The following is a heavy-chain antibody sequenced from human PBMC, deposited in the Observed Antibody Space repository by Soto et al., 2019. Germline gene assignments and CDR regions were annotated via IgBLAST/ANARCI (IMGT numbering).Heavy chain of an antibody. CDR2: INHSGST. J-gene: IGHJ4*02. D-gene: IGHD1-1*01. Sequence: SETLSLTCAVYGGSFSGYYWSWIRQPPGKGLEWIGEINHSGSTNYNPSLKSRVTISVDTSKNQFSLKLSSVTAADTALYYCARHYPIGNNWNYFDYWGQGTLVTVSS. CDR1: GGSFSGYY. CDR3: ARHYPIGNNWNYFDY. V-gene: IGHV4-34*01.